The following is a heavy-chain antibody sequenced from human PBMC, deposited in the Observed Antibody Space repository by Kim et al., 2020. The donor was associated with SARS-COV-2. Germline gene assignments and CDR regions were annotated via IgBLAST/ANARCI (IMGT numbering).Heavy chain of an antibody. CDR1: GGSFSGYY. J-gene: IGHJ6*03. CDR3: ARGGIATRGSRGDYYMDV. D-gene: IGHD2-21*01. Sequence: SETLSLTCAVYGGSFSGYYWSWIRQPPGKGLEWIGEINHSGSTNYNPSLKSRVTISVDTSKNQFSLKLSSVTAADTAVYYCARGGIATRGSRGDYYMDVWGKGTTVTVSS. V-gene: IGHV4-34*01. CDR2: INHSGST.